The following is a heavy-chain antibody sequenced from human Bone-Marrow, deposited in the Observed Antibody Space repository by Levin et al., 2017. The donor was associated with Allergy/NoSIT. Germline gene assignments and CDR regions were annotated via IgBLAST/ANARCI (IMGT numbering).Heavy chain of an antibody. CDR2: IYYNGRT. CDR3: ARHGGGPIDY. CDR1: ADSLNSFY. D-gene: IGHD3-16*01. Sequence: KASETLSLTCIVSADSLNSFYWTWIRQPPGKGLEWIGDIYYNGRTNYNPSLKSRVTFSLDKSKIQFSLKLTSVTATDTAVYFCARHGGGPIDYWGQGTLVTVSS. J-gene: IGHJ4*02. V-gene: IGHV4-59*08.